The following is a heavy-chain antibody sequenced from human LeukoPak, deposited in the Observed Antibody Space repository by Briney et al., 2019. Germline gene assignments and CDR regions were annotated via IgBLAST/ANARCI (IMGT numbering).Heavy chain of an antibody. Sequence: GGSLRLSCAASGFTFSSYAMSWVRQAPGKGLEWVSAISGSGGSTYYADSVKGRFTISRDNSKNTLYLQMNSLRAEDTAVYYCAKIVPDTIFGVVTLYYYYGIDVWGQGTTVTVSS. J-gene: IGHJ6*02. CDR1: GFTFSSYA. CDR2: ISGSGGST. CDR3: AKIVPDTIFGVVTLYYYYGIDV. V-gene: IGHV3-23*01. D-gene: IGHD3-3*01.